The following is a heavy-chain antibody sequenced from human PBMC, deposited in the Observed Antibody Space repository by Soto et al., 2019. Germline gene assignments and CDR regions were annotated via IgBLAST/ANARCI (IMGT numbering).Heavy chain of an antibody. CDR3: ARVAGGAAAGTDYYYYYGMDV. CDR1: GYTFTGYY. V-gene: IGHV1-2*04. CDR2: INPNSGGT. Sequence: GASVKVSCKASGYTFTGYYMHWVRQAPGQGLEWMGWINPNSGGTNYAQKFQGWVTMTRDTSISTAYMELSRLRSDDTAVYYCARVAGGAAAGTDYYYYYGMDVWGQGTTVTVSS. J-gene: IGHJ6*02. D-gene: IGHD6-13*01.